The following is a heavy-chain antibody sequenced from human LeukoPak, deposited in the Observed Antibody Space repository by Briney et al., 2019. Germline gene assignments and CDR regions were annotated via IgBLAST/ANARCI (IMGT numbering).Heavy chain of an antibody. Sequence: GGSLRLSCAASGFTFSSYSMNWVRQAPGKGLEWVSSISSSSSYIYYADSVKGRFTISRDNAKNSLYLQMNSLRAEDTAVYYCARGRITIFGYYYGMDVWGQGTTVTVSS. D-gene: IGHD3-9*01. V-gene: IGHV3-21*01. J-gene: IGHJ6*02. CDR3: ARGRITIFGYYYGMDV. CDR1: GFTFSSYS. CDR2: ISSSSSYI.